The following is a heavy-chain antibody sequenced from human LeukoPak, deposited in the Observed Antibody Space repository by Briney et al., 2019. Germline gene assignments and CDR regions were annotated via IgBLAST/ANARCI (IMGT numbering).Heavy chain of an antibody. CDR2: IYYSGST. J-gene: IGHJ4*02. D-gene: IGHD5-18*01. CDR3: ARGPSYTAMDY. V-gene: IGHV4-59*08. Sequence: SETLSLTCTVSGGSISSYYWSWIRQPPGKGLEWIGYIYYSGSTNYNPSLKSRVTISADTSKNQFSLKLSSVTAADTAVYYCARGPSYTAMDYWGQGTLVTVSS. CDR1: GGSISSYY.